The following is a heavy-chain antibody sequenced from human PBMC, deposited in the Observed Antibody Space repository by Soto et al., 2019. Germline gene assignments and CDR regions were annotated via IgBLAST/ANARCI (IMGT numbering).Heavy chain of an antibody. CDR2: ISGSGGST. CDR3: AKDNLHDYGPSHFDY. Sequence: PGGSLRLSCAASGFTFSSYAMSWVRQAPGKGLEWVSAISGSGGSTYYADSVKGRFTISRDNSKNTLYLQMNSLRAEDTAVYYCAKDNLHDYGPSHFDYWGQGTLVTVSS. CDR1: GFTFSSYA. D-gene: IGHD4-17*01. V-gene: IGHV3-23*01. J-gene: IGHJ4*02.